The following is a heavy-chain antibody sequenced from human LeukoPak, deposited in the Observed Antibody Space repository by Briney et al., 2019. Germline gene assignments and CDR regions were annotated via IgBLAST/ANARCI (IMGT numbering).Heavy chain of an antibody. V-gene: IGHV3-21*01. J-gene: IGHJ4*02. CDR2: ISSSSSYI. D-gene: IGHD3-22*01. Sequence: GGSLRLSCAASGFTFSSYSMNWVRQAPGKGLEWVSSISSSSSYIYYSDSLKRRFTISRDNAKTSLYLQMNSLRAEDTAVYYCARDIYDSSGSTDYWGQGTLVTVSS. CDR3: ARDIYDSSGSTDY. CDR1: GFTFSSYS.